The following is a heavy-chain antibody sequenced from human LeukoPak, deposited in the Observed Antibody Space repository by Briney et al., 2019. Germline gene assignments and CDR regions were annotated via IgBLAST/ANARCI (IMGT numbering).Heavy chain of an antibody. J-gene: IGHJ4*02. CDR2: IIPILGIA. CDR1: XXTFIXXX. D-gene: IGHD3-22*01. Sequence: XVSCXXXXXTFIXXXXSGVGQARGKGGEGMGTIIPILGIANYAQKFQGRVTITADKPTSTAYMELSSLRSEHTAVYYCARSCYYDSSGYHYWGQGTLVTVSS. CDR3: ARSCYYDSSGYHY. V-gene: IGHV1-69*04.